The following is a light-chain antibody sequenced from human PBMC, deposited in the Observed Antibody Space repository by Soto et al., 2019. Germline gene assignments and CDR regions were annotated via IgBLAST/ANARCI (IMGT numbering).Light chain of an antibody. CDR3: QQYNNWPPST. J-gene: IGKJ5*01. CDR1: QSISSK. Sequence: EIVMTQSPATLSVSPGERATLSCRASQSISSKLAWYQQKPGQAPRLLIYGASTRATGIPARFSGSGSGTEFTLTISSLQSEDFAVYDCQQYNNWPPSTFGQGTRLESK. CDR2: GAS. V-gene: IGKV3-15*01.